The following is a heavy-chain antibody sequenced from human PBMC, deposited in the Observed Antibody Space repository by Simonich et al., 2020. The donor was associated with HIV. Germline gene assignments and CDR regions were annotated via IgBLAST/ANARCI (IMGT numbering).Heavy chain of an antibody. Sequence: QVQLEQSGAAVKKPGASVKVSCKTSGYTFTNYYMHWVLQAPGQGLEWMGIINPSGEITTYAQNFKGRVTMTRDTSTSTVYMELSSLRSEDTAVYYCARGYSSSSYYLDFWGQGTLVTVSS. J-gene: IGHJ4*02. D-gene: IGHD6-13*01. CDR3: ARGYSSSSYYLDF. CDR1: GYTFTNYY. CDR2: INPSGEIT. V-gene: IGHV1-46*01.